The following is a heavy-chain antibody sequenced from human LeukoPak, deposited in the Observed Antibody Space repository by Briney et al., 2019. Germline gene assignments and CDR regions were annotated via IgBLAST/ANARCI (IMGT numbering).Heavy chain of an antibody. CDR3: ARANYYDSSGLRY. V-gene: IGHV4-38-2*02. J-gene: IGHJ4*02. CDR1: GYSISSGYY. CDR2: IYHSGST. D-gene: IGHD3-22*01. Sequence: SETLSLTCNVSGYSISSGYYWGWIRQPPGKGLEWIGSIYHSGSTYYNPSLKSRVTISVDTSKNQFSLKLSSVTAADTAVYYCARANYYDSSGLRYWGQGTLVTVSS.